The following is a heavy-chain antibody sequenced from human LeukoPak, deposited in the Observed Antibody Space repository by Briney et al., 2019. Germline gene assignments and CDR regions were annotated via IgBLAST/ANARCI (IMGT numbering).Heavy chain of an antibody. CDR2: ISSSGSTI. CDR3: ARDKSWSSGPPDY. CDR1: GFTFSSYS. J-gene: IGHJ4*02. Sequence: PGGSLRLSCAASGFTFSSYSMNWVRQAPGKGLEWVSYISSSGSTIYYADSVKGRFTISRDNAKNSLYLQMNSLRAEDTAVYYCARDKSWSSGPPDYWGQGTLVTVSS. V-gene: IGHV3-48*04. D-gene: IGHD6-25*01.